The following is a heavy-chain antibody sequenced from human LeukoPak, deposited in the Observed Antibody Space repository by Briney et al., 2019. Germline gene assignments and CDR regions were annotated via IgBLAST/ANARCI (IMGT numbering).Heavy chain of an antibody. CDR1: GYTFTGYY. CDR3: ARTSLLRIAAAVTFDP. D-gene: IGHD6-13*01. Sequence: GASVKVSCKASGYTFTGYYMHWVRQAPGQGLEWMGWINPNSGGTNYAQTFQGRVTMTRDTSISTAYMELSRLRSDDTAVYYCARTSLLRIAAAVTFDPWGQGTLVTVSS. V-gene: IGHV1-2*02. CDR2: INPNSGGT. J-gene: IGHJ5*02.